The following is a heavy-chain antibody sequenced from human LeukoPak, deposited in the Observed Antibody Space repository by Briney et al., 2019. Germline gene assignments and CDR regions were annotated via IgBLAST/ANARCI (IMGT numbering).Heavy chain of an antibody. V-gene: IGHV3-23*01. Sequence: GGSLRLSCASSGFTVSSNYMSWVRQAPGKGLEWISGISGSSDTTYYADAVKGRFTISRDNSKNTLFLQMSSLRAEDTAVYYCVKSGTFFLYYFDSWGQGTQLTVSS. CDR3: VKSGTFFLYYFDS. CDR1: GFTVSSNY. CDR2: ISGSSDTT. D-gene: IGHD1-26*01. J-gene: IGHJ4*02.